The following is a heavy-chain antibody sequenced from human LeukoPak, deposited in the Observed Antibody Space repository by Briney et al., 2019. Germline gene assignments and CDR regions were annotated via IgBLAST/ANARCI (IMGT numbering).Heavy chain of an antibody. D-gene: IGHD5-18*01. J-gene: IGHJ3*02. CDR3: ARGRRGYSYGHDAFDI. CDR2: ISGSGGST. Sequence: GGSLRLSCAASGFTFSSYAMSWVRQAPGKGLEWVSAISGSGGSTYYADSVKGRFTISRDNSKNTLYLQMNSLRAEDTAVYYRARGRRGYSYGHDAFDIWGQGTMVTVSS. CDR1: GFTFSSYA. V-gene: IGHV3-23*01.